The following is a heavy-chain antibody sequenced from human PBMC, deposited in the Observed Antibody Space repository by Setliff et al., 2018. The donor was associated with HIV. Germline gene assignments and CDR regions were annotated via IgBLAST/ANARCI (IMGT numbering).Heavy chain of an antibody. J-gene: IGHJ5*02. Sequence: PGGSLRLSCEASGFSLSDFWMHWVRQAPGKGLEWVASISPDGSRNHCVGSVKGRFTASRDNAKSSLYLQMNSLRAEDTAFYYCARVLLRTNAVYGVASNWFGPWGQGTLVTVSS. CDR1: GFSLSDFW. CDR2: ISPDGSRN. CDR3: ARVLLRTNAVYGVASNWFGP. V-gene: IGHV3-7*03. D-gene: IGHD2-8*01.